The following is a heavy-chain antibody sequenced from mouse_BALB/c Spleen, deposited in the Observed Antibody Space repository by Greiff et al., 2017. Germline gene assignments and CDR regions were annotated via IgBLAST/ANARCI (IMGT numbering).Heavy chain of an antibody. Sequence: EVKLVESGGGLVKPGGSLKLSCAASGFTFSSYAMSWVRQTPEKRLEWVATISSGGSYTYYPDSVKGRFTISRDNAKNTLYLQMSSLRSEDTAMYYCASPGATSAYWGQGTLVTVSA. CDR2: ISSGGSYT. V-gene: IGHV5-9-3*01. D-gene: IGHD1-1*01. CDR1: GFTFSSYA. J-gene: IGHJ3*01. CDR3: ASPGATSAY.